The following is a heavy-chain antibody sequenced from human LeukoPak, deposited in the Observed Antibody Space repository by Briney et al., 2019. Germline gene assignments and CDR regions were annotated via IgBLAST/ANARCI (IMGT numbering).Heavy chain of an antibody. CDR1: GFTFSSYG. D-gene: IGHD3-10*01. CDR2: IWYDGSNK. J-gene: IGHJ4*02. CDR3: AKVFEVRGARRPKDY. Sequence: GRSLRLSCAASGFTFSSYGMHWVRQAPGKGLEWVAVIWYDGSNKYYADSVKGRFTISRDNSKNTLFLQMNSLRIEDTAVYYCAKVFEVRGARRPKDYWGQGTLVIVSS. V-gene: IGHV3-33*06.